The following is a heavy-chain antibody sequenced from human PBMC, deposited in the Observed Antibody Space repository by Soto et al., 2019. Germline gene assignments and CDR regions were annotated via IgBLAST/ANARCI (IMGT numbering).Heavy chain of an antibody. Sequence: LRLSCAASGFTFSSYWMSWVRQAPGKGLEWVANIKQDGSEKYYVDSVKGRFTISRDNAKNSLYLQMNSLRAEDTAVYYCARERPYSSSWFDYWGQGTLVTVSS. D-gene: IGHD6-13*01. CDR1: GFTFSSYW. V-gene: IGHV3-7*01. CDR3: ARERPYSSSWFDY. CDR2: IKQDGSEK. J-gene: IGHJ4*02.